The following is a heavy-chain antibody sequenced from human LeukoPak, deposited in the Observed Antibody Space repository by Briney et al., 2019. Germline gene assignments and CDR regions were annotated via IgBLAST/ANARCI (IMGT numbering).Heavy chain of an antibody. V-gene: IGHV4-30-2*01. Sequence: SETLSLTCAVSGGSISSGGYSWSWIRQPPGKGLEWIGYIYHSGSTYYNPSLKSRVTISVDRSKNQFSLKLSSVTAADTAVYYCARGSMFIRGPSGVDWFDPWGQGTLVTVSS. CDR1: GGSISSGGYS. CDR2: IYHSGST. J-gene: IGHJ5*02. D-gene: IGHD3-16*01. CDR3: ARGSMFIRGPSGVDWFDP.